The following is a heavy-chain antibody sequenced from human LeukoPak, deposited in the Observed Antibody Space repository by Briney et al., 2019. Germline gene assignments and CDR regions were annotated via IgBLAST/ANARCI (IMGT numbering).Heavy chain of an antibody. J-gene: IGHJ4*02. CDR2: INPNNGDT. D-gene: IGHD1-26*01. CDR3: AREKWELRDLDY. CDR1: GYTFTGYF. Sequence: ASVKVSCKPSGYTFTGYFMHWVRQAPGQELEWMGWINPNNGDTKYAQKFQGRVTMTRDTSINTAYMDLSRLTSDDTAVYFCAREKWELRDLDYWGQGTLVTVSS. V-gene: IGHV1-2*02.